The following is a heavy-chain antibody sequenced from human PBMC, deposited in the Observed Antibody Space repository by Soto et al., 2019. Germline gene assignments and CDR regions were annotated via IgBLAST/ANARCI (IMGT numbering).Heavy chain of an antibody. CDR1: GGTFSSYA. Sequence: GASVKVSCKASGGTFSSYAISWVRQAPGQGLEWMGGIIPIFGTANYAQKFQGRVTITADESTSTAYMELSSLRSEDTAVYYCAIKGDGDSSGYYYVANEYFQHWGQGTXVTVSS. J-gene: IGHJ1*01. CDR2: IIPIFGTA. D-gene: IGHD3-22*01. CDR3: AIKGDGDSSGYYYVANEYFQH. V-gene: IGHV1-69*13.